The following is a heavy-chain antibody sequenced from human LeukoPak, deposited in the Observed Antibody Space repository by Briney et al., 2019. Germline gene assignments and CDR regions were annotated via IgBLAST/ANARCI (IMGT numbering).Heavy chain of an antibody. CDR3: ARVGYSGYDYRGSFDY. Sequence: PSETLSLTCTVSGGSISSSSYYWGWIRQPPGKGLEWIGSIYYSGSTYYNPSLKSRVTISVDTSKNQFSLKLSSVSAADTAVYYCARVGYSGYDYRGSFDYWGQGTLVTVSS. CDR2: IYYSGST. CDR1: GGSISSSSYY. D-gene: IGHD5-12*01. V-gene: IGHV4-39*07. J-gene: IGHJ4*02.